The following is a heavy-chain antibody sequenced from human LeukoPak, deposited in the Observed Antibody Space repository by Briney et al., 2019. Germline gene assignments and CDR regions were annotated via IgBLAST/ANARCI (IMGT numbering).Heavy chain of an antibody. CDR1: GFTFSSYG. V-gene: IGHV3-30*02. CDR2: IRYDGSNK. Sequence: GGSLRLSCAASGFTFSSYGMHWVRQAPGKGLEWVAFIRYDGSNKYYADSVKGRFTISRDSSKNTLYLRMNSLRADDTAIYYCVGQTHKGYWGQGTLVTVSS. J-gene: IGHJ4*02. CDR3: VGQTHKGY.